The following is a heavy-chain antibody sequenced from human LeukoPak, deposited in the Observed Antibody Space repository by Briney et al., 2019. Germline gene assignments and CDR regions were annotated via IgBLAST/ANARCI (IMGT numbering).Heavy chain of an antibody. CDR2: INPNSGGT. D-gene: IGHD4/OR15-4a*01. V-gene: IGHV1-2*02. Sequence: ASVKVSCKASGYTFTGYYMHWVRQAPGQGLEWMGWINPNSGGTNYAQKFQGRVTMTRDTSISTAYMELSRLRSDDTAVYYCTRGTIADEPFDYWGQGTLVTVSS. J-gene: IGHJ4*02. CDR3: TRGTIADEPFDY. CDR1: GYTFTGYY.